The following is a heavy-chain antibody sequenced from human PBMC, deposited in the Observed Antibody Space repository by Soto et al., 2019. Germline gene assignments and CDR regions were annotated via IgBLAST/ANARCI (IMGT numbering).Heavy chain of an antibody. J-gene: IGHJ6*02. D-gene: IGHD1-26*01. V-gene: IGHV3-30*03. Sequence: GGSLRLSCAASGFTFNSYGMHWVRQGPGNGLEWVAFISYDSTKTYYADSVKGRFTISRDHSNRALYVQMNSLTGEDTAVYYCARTRSAWSDFHYYSLDVWGQGTTVTVSS. CDR3: ARTRSAWSDFHYYSLDV. CDR1: GFTFNSYG. CDR2: ISYDSTKT.